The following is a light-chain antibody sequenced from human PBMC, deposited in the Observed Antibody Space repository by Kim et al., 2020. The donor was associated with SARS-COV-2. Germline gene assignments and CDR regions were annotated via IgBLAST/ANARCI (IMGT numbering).Light chain of an antibody. Sequence: LPGVRATLSCRASQSVSDSNLAWYQHKPGRAPRLLSYGASTRATGIPDRFSGSGSGTDFTLTISRLEPEDFAMYYCQQYGYSPWTFGQGTKVDIK. CDR1: QSVSDSN. CDR3: QQYGYSPWT. CDR2: GAS. V-gene: IGKV3-20*01. J-gene: IGKJ1*01.